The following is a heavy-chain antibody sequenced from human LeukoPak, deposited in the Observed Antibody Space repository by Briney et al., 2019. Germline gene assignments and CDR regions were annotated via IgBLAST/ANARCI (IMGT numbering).Heavy chain of an antibody. V-gene: IGHV3-30-3*01. CDR1: GFTFSSYA. CDR2: ISYDGSNK. J-gene: IGHJ3*02. Sequence: GGSLRLSCAASGFTFSSYAMHWVRQAPGKGLEWVAVISYDGSNKYYADSVKGRFTISRDNSKNTLYLQMNSLRAEDTAVYYCARVCSNTSRWGAFDIWGQGTMVTVSS. CDR3: ARVCSNTSRWGAFDI. D-gene: IGHD2-2*01.